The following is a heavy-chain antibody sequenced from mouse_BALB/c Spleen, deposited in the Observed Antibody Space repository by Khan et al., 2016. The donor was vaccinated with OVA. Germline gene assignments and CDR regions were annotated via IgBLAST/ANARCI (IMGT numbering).Heavy chain of an antibody. CDR1: GFSLTDHG. D-gene: IGHD1-1*02. CDR2: IWGGGST. V-gene: IGHV2-6-5*01. CDR3: AKQIWSPYYGMDY. Sequence: QVQLKESGPGLVAPSQSLSITCTVSGFSLTDHGVSWIRQPPGKGLEWLGVIWGGGSTYYNSLLKSRLNISKDNSKTQVFLKMNSLQTDDTAMYYCAKQIWSPYYGMDYWGQGTSVTVSS. J-gene: IGHJ4*01.